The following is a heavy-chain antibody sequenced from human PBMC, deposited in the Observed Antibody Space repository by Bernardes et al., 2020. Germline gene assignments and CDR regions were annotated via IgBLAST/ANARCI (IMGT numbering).Heavy chain of an antibody. J-gene: IGHJ4*02. CDR2: SSANSGNR. D-gene: IGHD6-13*01. Sequence: ASVKVSCKDSGYTFTTYGITWLRQAPGQGLEWMGWSSANSGNRNYAQKVQGRVTLTTDTSTSTAYMELRSLRSNDTAVYYCARARGDSNTWYLFYWGQGTLVTVSS. CDR3: ARARGDSNTWYLFY. CDR1: GYTFTTYG. V-gene: IGHV1-18*04.